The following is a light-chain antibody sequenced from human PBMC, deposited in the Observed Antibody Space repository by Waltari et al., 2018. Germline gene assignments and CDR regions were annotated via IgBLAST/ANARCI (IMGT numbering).Light chain of an antibody. CDR1: SGHSRNV. CDR3: QTGGHGTWV. J-gene: IGLJ3*02. Sequence: QLVLTQSPSASASLGASVKLTCTLSSGHSRNVIAWHQQQPEKGPRYLRKVNRDGSHSKGDEIPDRFSGSSSGAERYLTISSLQSEDEADYYWQTGGHGTWVFGGGTKLTVL. CDR2: VNRDGSH. V-gene: IGLV4-69*01.